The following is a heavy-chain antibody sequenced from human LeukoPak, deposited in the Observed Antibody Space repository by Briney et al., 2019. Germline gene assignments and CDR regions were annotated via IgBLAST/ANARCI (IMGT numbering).Heavy chain of an antibody. CDR2: ISSSSSYI. Sequence: GGSLRLSCTASGFTFSDYYMNWVRQAPGKGLEWVSSISSSSSYIYYADSVKGRFTISRDNAKNSLYLQMNSLRAEDTAVYYCARDLGGKYCSSTSCYTDAFDIWGQGTMVTVSS. V-gene: IGHV3-21*01. J-gene: IGHJ3*02. CDR1: GFTFSDYY. CDR3: ARDLGGKYCSSTSCYTDAFDI. D-gene: IGHD2-2*02.